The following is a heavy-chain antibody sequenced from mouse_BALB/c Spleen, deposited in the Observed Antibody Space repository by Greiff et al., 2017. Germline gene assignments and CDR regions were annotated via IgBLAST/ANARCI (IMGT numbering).Heavy chain of an antibody. CDR3: ARDCYWYFDV. Sequence: VQLKESGGGLVQPGGSLRLSCATSGFTFTDYYMSWVRQPPGKALEWLGFIRNKANGYTTEYSASVKGRFTISRDNSQSILYLQMNTLRAEDSAAYYCARDCYWYFDVWGAGTTVTVSS. V-gene: IGHV7-3*02. CDR2: IRNKANGYTT. CDR1: GFTFTDYY. J-gene: IGHJ1*01.